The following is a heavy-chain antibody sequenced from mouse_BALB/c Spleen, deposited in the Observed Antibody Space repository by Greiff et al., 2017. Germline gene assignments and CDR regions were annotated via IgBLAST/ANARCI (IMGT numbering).Heavy chain of an antibody. Sequence: EVKLVESGGGLVQPGGSLRLSCATSGFTFTDYYMSWVRQPTGKALEWLGFIRNKAHGYTTEYSASVKGRFTISRDNTQSILYLQMNTLRAEDSATYYCARDPSFYAMDYWGQGTPVTVSS. CDR1: GFTFTDYY. V-gene: IGHV7-3*02. CDR3: ARDPSFYAMDY. J-gene: IGHJ4*01. CDR2: IRNKAHGYTT.